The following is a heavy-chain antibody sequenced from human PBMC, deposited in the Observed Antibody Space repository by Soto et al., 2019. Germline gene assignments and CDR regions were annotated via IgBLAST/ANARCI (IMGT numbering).Heavy chain of an antibody. J-gene: IGHJ4*02. CDR3: ASRDPGTSVDY. D-gene: IGHD1-7*01. CDR2: IYRTGST. Sequence: QVQLQESGPGLVKPSGTLSLTCAVSGGSFTSNNWWTWVREPPGQGLEWIGEIYRTGSTNYNPSLKSRVTISLDKSENQFSLKATSLTAADTAVYYGASRDPGTSVDYWGQGTLVTVSS. V-gene: IGHV4-4*02. CDR1: GGSFTSNNW.